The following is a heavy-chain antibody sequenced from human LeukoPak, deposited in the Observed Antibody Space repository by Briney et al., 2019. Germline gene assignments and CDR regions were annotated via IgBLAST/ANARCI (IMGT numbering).Heavy chain of an antibody. Sequence: GGSLRLSCAASGFTFSSYAMSWVRQAPGKGLEWVSAISGSGGSTYYADSVKGRFTISRDNAKNSLYLQMNSLRAEDTAVYYCARERDGSSGYSDYWGQGTLVTVSS. CDR1: GFTFSSYA. D-gene: IGHD6-19*01. J-gene: IGHJ4*02. V-gene: IGHV3-23*01. CDR3: ARERDGSSGYSDY. CDR2: ISGSGGST.